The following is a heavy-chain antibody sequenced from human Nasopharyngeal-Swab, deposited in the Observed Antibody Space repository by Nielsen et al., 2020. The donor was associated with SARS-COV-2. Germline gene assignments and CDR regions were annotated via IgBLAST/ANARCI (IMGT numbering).Heavy chain of an antibody. J-gene: IGHJ6*02. D-gene: IGHD5-12*01. CDR1: GFTFDDYA. V-gene: IGHV3-9*01. Sequence: LTCAASGFTFDDYAMHWVRQAPGKGLEWVSGISWNSGSIGYADSVKGRFTISRDNAKNSLYLQMNSLRAEDTALYYCATLGGYSGYDSEYGMDVWGQGTTVTVSS. CDR2: ISWNSGSI. CDR3: ATLGGYSGYDSEYGMDV.